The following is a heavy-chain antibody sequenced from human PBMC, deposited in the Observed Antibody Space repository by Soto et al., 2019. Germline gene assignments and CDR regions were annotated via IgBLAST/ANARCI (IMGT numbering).Heavy chain of an antibody. CDR2: IKYDGSEK. Sequence: EVQLVESGGGVVQPGGSLRLSCEASGFTYTIYWMTWVRQAPGKGLEWVANIKYDGSEKYFVDSVKGRFTISRDNARNFVSFQMDRLGGEGPAFYFCARGGGAFDMWGQGTMVTVSS. D-gene: IGHD3-16*01. J-gene: IGHJ3*02. V-gene: IGHV3-7*04. CDR3: ARGGGAFDM. CDR1: GFTYTIYW.